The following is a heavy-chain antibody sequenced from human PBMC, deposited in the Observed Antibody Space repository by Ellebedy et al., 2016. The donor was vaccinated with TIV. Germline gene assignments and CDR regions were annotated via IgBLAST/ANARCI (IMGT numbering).Heavy chain of an antibody. Sequence: GESLKISCVGSGFTFSNSWMDWVRQAPGNGLEWVGRIRRIVDGGTIDYAAPVKDRFTISRDESKNTLYLQMNSLKTEGTALYYCTTDFSNWGQGTLVTVSS. J-gene: IGHJ4*02. CDR1: GFTFSNSW. CDR3: TTDFSN. V-gene: IGHV3-15*07. D-gene: IGHD3-3*01. CDR2: IRRIVDGGTI.